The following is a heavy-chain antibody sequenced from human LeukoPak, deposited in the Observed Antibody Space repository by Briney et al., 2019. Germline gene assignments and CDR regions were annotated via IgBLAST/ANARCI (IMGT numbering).Heavy chain of an antibody. V-gene: IGHV4-59*01. CDR1: GFTFSSYS. Sequence: GSLRLSCAASGFTFSSYSMNWIRQPPGKGLEWLGYIYYSGSTNYNPSLKSRVTISVDTSKNQFSLKLSSVTAADTAVYYCARVELTKSDILTGYYSNYYFDYWGQGTLVTVSS. CDR3: ARVELTKSDILTGYYSNYYFDY. J-gene: IGHJ4*02. CDR2: IYYSGST. D-gene: IGHD3-9*01.